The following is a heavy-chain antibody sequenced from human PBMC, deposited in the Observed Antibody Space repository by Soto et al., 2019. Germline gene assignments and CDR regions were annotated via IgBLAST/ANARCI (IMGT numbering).Heavy chain of an antibody. V-gene: IGHV3-64*01. J-gene: IGHJ4*02. D-gene: IGHD5-18*01. CDR1: GFTFGTYA. CDR3: ARDGRAMNDY. CDR2: ISSNGGTT. Sequence: EVQLVESGGGLVQPGGSLRLSCAASGFTFGTYAMQWVRQAPGKGLEFVSSISSNGGTTNYAYSVKGRFTISRDNSRDTLYLQMGSLRPEDMAVYYCARDGRAMNDYWGQGTLVTVSS.